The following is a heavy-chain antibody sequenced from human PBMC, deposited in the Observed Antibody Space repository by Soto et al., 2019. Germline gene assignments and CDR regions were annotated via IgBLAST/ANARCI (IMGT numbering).Heavy chain of an antibody. V-gene: IGHV3-11*01. CDR3: ARNGYCSRDACSYGVDV. D-gene: IGHD2-15*01. Sequence: QVQLVESGGGLVKPGGSLRLSCAASGFSFSDYYMIWIRQAPGKGLVWISYISSSGSTIYYADSVKGRFTVSRDNAKDSLWLQVNSLRAEDTAVYYCARNGYCSRDACSYGVDVWGQGTTVTVSS. CDR2: ISSSGSTI. CDR1: GFSFSDYY. J-gene: IGHJ6*02.